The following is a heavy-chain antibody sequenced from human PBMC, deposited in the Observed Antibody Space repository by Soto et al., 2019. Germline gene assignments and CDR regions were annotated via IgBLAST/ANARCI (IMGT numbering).Heavy chain of an antibody. CDR1: GGSFSGYS. D-gene: IGHD6-19*01. Sequence: PSETLSLTCAVYGGSFSGYSWSWIRQPPGKGLEWIGEISQNGITNYNPSLKSRATISVDTSKNQFSLRLSSMTAADTSVYYCASGRGRSSGWGAYYFYGMDVWGQGTTVNVS. CDR2: ISQNGIT. V-gene: IGHV4-34*01. CDR3: ASGRGRSSGWGAYYFYGMDV. J-gene: IGHJ6*02.